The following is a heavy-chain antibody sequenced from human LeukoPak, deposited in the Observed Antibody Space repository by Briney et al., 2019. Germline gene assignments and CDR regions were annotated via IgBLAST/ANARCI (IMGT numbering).Heavy chain of an antibody. V-gene: IGHV1-2*06. CDR1: GYTFTGYY. D-gene: IGHD6-6*01. CDR3: ARVVAARNWYFDL. CDR2: INPNSGGT. J-gene: IGHJ2*01. Sequence: ASVKVSCKASGYTFTGYYMHWVRQAPGQGLEWMGLINPNSGGTNYAQKFQGRVSMTRDTSISTAYMELSRLRSDDTAVYYCARVVAARNWYFDLWGRGTLVTVSS.